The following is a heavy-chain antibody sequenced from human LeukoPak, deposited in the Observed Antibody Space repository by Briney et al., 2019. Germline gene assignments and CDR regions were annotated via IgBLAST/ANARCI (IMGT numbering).Heavy chain of an antibody. D-gene: IGHD3-22*01. Sequence: PGGSLRLSCAASGFTFSRYSMHWVRQAPGKGLVWVSHVNSDGSGTDYADSVKGRFTISRDNAKNSLYLQLNSLRAEDTAVYYCARVLHKRNYDSSDYYGSWGQGTLVTVSS. V-gene: IGHV3-74*01. J-gene: IGHJ5*02. CDR1: GFTFSRYS. CDR2: VNSDGSGT. CDR3: ARVLHKRNYDSSDYYGS.